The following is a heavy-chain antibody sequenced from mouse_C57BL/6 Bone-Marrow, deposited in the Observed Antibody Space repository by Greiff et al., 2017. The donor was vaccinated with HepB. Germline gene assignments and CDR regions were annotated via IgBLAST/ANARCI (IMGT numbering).Heavy chain of an antibody. CDR2: IWSGGST. CDR1: GFSLTSYG. Sequence: VKLMESGPGLVQPSQSLSITCTVSGFSLTSYGVHWVRQSPGKGLEWLGVIWSGGSTDYNAAFISRLSISKDNSKSQVFFKMNSLQADDTAIYYCARAPYYSHYKGFAYWGQGTLVTVSA. CDR3: ARAPYYSHYKGFAY. D-gene: IGHD2-5*01. J-gene: IGHJ3*01. V-gene: IGHV2-2*01.